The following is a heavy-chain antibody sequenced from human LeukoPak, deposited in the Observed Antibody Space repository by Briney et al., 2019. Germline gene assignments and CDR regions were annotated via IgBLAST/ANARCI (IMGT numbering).Heavy chain of an antibody. CDR1: GYTFTSYG. J-gene: IGHJ4*02. D-gene: IGHD2-21*02. CDR2: ISAYNGNT. Sequence: GASVKVSCKASGYTFTSYGISWVRQAPGQGLEWMGWISAYNGNTNYARKLQGRVTMTTDTSTSTAYMELRSLRSDDTAVYYCARTYCAEDCSIRYFDYWGQGTLVTVSS. CDR3: ARTYCAEDCSIRYFDY. V-gene: IGHV1-18*01.